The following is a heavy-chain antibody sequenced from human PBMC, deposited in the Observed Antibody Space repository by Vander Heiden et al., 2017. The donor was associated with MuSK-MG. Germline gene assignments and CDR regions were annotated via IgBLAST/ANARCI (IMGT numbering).Heavy chain of an antibody. D-gene: IGHD6-13*01. CDR3: ARDSMYTSSWDYYYYMDV. CDR2: IWYDGSSK. Sequence: QEQLVESGGGVVQPGRSLRLSCAASGFNFSTYGRHWVRQAPGKGLKWVAVIWYDGSSKYYADSVKGRFTISRDNSKNTLYLQMNSLRAEDTAVYYCARDSMYTSSWDYYYYMDVWGKGTTVTVSS. J-gene: IGHJ6*03. CDR1: GFNFSTYG. V-gene: IGHV3-33*01.